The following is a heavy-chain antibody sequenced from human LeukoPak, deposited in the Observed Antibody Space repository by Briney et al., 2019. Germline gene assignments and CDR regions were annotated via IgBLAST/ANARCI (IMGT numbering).Heavy chain of an antibody. CDR3: ANDYGGNSDYYGMDV. Sequence: GASLRLSCAASGFTFSSYAMSWVRQAPGKGLEWVSAISGSGGSTYYADSVKGRFTISRDNSKNTLYLQVNSLRAEDTAVYYCANDYGGNSDYYGMDVWGQGTTVTVSS. CDR1: GFTFSSYA. V-gene: IGHV3-23*01. CDR2: ISGSGGST. D-gene: IGHD4-23*01. J-gene: IGHJ6*02.